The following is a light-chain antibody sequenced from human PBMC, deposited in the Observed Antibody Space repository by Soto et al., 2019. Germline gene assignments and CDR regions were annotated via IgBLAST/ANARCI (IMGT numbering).Light chain of an antibody. CDR3: QVWDSSAVV. J-gene: IGLJ2*01. V-gene: IGLV3-9*01. CDR2: RDT. Sequence: SYELTQPLSGSVALGQTARITCGGNNIGSKNVHWYQLNPGQAPVLVIYRDTNRTSGIPERFSGSTSGNTATLAISRAQAGDDADDYCQVWDSSAVVFGGGTNLTVL. CDR1: NIGSKN.